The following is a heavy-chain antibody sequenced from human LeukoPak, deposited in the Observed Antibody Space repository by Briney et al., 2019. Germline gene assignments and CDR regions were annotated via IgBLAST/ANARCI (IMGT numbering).Heavy chain of an antibody. V-gene: IGHV3-7*01. CDR3: ARRGYSTSWDIPDY. J-gene: IGHJ4*02. D-gene: IGHD2-8*01. CDR2: INQDSRVK. Sequence: GGSLRLSCAVSGFAFNTYWMTWVGQAPGKGLKGLGNINQDSRVKYYMDSLKGRFTIPRDNAKPSLYLRRTSLRVETPARYYCARRGYSTSWDIPDYWGQGTLVTVSS. CDR1: GFAFNTYW.